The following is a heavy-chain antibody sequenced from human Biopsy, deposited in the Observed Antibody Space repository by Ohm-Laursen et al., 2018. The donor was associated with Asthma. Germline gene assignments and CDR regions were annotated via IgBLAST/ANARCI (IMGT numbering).Heavy chain of an antibody. Sequence: RSLRLSCTASGFSFSNFAIHWVRQAPGKGLEWVGVISKDASTQDYADSVKGRFTMARGNSKNTPDLQMNSLREEDTAVYYCVRDGTDDAFDIWGQGTVVSVSS. J-gene: IGHJ3*02. CDR3: VRDGTDDAFDI. CDR2: ISKDASTQ. V-gene: IGHV3-30*01. CDR1: GFSFSNFA. D-gene: IGHD1-1*01.